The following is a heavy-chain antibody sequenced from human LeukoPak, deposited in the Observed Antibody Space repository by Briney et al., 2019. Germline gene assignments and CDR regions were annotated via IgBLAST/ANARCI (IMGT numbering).Heavy chain of an antibody. J-gene: IGHJ6*02. CDR2: INHSGST. Sequence: SETLSLTCAVYGGSFSGYYWSWIRQPPGKGLEWIGEINHSGSTNYNPSLKSRVTISVDTSKNQFSLKLSSVTAADTAVYYCARGTRTTVTPYYYYYYGMDVWGQGTTVTVSS. CDR1: GGSFSGYY. D-gene: IGHD4-11*01. V-gene: IGHV4-34*01. CDR3: ARGTRTTVTPYYYYYYGMDV.